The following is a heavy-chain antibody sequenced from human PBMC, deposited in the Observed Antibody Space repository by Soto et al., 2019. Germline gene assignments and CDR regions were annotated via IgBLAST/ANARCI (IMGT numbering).Heavy chain of an antibody. J-gene: IGHJ4*02. CDR3: ARLYRGYYDFWSGQEDY. CDR2: IYYSGST. V-gene: IGHV4-39*01. Sequence: QLQLQESGPGLVKPSETLSLTCTVSGGSISSSSYYWGWIRQPPGKGLEWIGSIYYSGSTYYNPSLKSRVTISVDTSKNPFSLKLSSVTAADTAVYYCARLYRGYYDFWSGQEDYWGQGTLVTVSS. CDR1: GGSISSSSYY. D-gene: IGHD3-3*01.